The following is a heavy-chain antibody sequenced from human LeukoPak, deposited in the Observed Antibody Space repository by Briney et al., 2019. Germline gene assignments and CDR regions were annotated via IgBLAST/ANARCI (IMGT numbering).Heavy chain of an antibody. J-gene: IGHJ4*02. V-gene: IGHV3-9*01. CDR1: GFTFDVYA. CDR2: ISWNSGSI. Sequence: GGSLRLSCAASGFTFDVYAMHWVRQAPGRGLEWVSGISWNSGSIGYADSVKGRFTISRDNAKNSLYLQMNSLRAEDTALYYCAKDAHYSGSYYFDYWGQGTLVTVSS. D-gene: IGHD1-26*01. CDR3: AKDAHYSGSYYFDY.